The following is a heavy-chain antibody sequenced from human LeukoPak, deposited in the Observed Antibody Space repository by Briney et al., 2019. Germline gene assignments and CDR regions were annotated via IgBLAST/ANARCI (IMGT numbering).Heavy chain of an antibody. CDR2: INHSGST. CDR3: ARGQLLWFGELLYYWFDP. D-gene: IGHD3-10*01. J-gene: IGHJ5*02. Sequence: SETLSLTCAVYGGSFSGYYWSWIRQPPGKGLEWIGEINHSGSTNYNPSLKSRVTISVDTSKSQFSLKLSSVTAADTAVYYCARGQLLWFGELLYYWFDPWGQGTLVTVSS. V-gene: IGHV4-34*01. CDR1: GGSFSGYY.